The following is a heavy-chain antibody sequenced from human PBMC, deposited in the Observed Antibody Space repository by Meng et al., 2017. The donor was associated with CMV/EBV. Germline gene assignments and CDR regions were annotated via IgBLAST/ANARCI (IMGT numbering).Heavy chain of an antibody. CDR1: GFTFSGSG. Sequence: GESLKISCAASGFTFSGSGMHWVRQAPGKGLEWVAFIRYDGSNKYYADSVTGRFTITKDKSKNTLYLQLNSMRAEDTAVYYCAKDLFVDTAMVTGYYYGMDVWGQGTTVTVSS. CDR3: AKDLFVDTAMVTGYYYGMDV. J-gene: IGHJ6*02. CDR2: IRYDGSNK. V-gene: IGHV3-30*02. D-gene: IGHD5-18*01.